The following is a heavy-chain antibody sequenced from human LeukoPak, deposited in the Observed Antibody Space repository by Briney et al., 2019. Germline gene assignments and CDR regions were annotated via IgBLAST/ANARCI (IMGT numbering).Heavy chain of an antibody. V-gene: IGHV3-21*01. J-gene: IGHJ4*02. Sequence: GGSLRLSCAASGFTFNRYIMNWVRQAPGKGLEWVSSISSSGNIIYYADSVRGRFTISRDNAKNSLYLQMNSLRAEDTAVFYCARADYYDSGSFYPLNFWSQGTLVTVSS. D-gene: IGHD3-10*01. CDR2: ISSSGNII. CDR1: GFTFNRYI. CDR3: ARADYYDSGSFYPLNF.